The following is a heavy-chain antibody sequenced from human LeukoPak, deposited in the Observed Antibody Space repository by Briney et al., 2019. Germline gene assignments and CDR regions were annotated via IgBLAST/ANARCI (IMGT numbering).Heavy chain of an antibody. V-gene: IGHV4-59*01. CDR1: GGSLTSYY. Sequence: PSETLSLTCTVSGGSLTSYYCGWIRQPPGKGLEWIGYIYYSGSTNYNPSLKSRVTISVDTSKNQFSLKLSSVTAADTAVYYCARLNSSWFDYWGQGTLVTVSS. D-gene: IGHD6-13*01. J-gene: IGHJ4*02. CDR3: ARLNSSWFDY. CDR2: IYYSGST.